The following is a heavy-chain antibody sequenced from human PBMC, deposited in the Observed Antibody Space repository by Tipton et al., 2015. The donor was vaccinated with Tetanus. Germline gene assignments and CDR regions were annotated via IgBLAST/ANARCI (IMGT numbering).Heavy chain of an antibody. CDR1: GGSISSGGYY. Sequence: LSCTVSGGSISSGGYYWSWIRQHPGKGLEWIGDIYYSGSTYYNPSLKSRATLSVDPSKNQFSLKLNSMTAADTGVYYCARHQSGYFTPFDYWGQGNLVTVSS. J-gene: IGHJ4*02. CDR3: ARHQSGYFTPFDY. CDR2: IYYSGST. V-gene: IGHV4-31*02. D-gene: IGHD3-3*01.